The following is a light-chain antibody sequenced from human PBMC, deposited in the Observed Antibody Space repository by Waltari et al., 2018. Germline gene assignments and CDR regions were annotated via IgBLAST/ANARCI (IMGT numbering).Light chain of an antibody. CDR3: ATWDDDLRTYI. CDR1: SSNIGDNI. CDR2: RNN. Sequence: QSVLTQPPSAYGTPGQRVTISCSGSSSNIGDNIVTWYQQFPGMAPKLLIYRNNQRPSGVPDRFSGSKSGTSASLAISGLQSEDEADYYCATWDDDLRTYIFGTATKVTVL. J-gene: IGLJ1*01. V-gene: IGLV1-44*01.